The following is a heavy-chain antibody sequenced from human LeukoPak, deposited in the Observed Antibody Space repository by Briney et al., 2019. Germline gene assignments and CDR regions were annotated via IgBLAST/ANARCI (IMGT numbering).Heavy chain of an antibody. CDR3: ARAYGDYN. Sequence: GGSLRLSCAASGFTLSSYWMSWVRQAPGKGLEWVANIKPDGSEKYYVDSVKGRFTISRDNAKNSLHLRMNSLRAEDTAVYYCARAYGDYNWGQGTLVTVSS. V-gene: IGHV3-7*04. CDR2: IKPDGSEK. D-gene: IGHD4-17*01. J-gene: IGHJ4*02. CDR1: GFTLSSYW.